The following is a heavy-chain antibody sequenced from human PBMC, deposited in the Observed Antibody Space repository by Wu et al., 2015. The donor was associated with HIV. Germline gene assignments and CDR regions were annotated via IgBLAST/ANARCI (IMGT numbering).Heavy chain of an antibody. CDR2: IIPIFGTA. V-gene: IGHV1-69*13. CDR3: ASFGSGGSTSCYFVCAFDI. Sequence: QVQLVQSGAEVKKPGSSVKVSCKASGGTFSSYAISWVRQAPGQGLEWMGRIIPIFGTANYAQKFQGRVTITADESTSTAYMELSSLRSEDTAVYYCASFGSGGSTSCYFVCAFDIWGQGTMVTVSS. D-gene: IGHD2-2*01. J-gene: IGHJ3*02. CDR1: GGTFSSYA.